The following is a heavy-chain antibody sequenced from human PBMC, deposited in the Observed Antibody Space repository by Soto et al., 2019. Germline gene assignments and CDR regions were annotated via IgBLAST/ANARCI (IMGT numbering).Heavy chain of an antibody. CDR2: IYYSGST. J-gene: IGHJ5*02. V-gene: IGHV4-31*03. CDR1: GGSISSGGYY. Sequence: QVQLQESGPGLVKPSQTLSLTCTVSGGSISSGGYYWSWIRQHPGKGLEWIGYIYYSGSTYYNPSLKSRVTITVDTSHNQLSLKLSSVTAADTAVYYCAREGTMVRGVQYPNNWFDARGQGTLVTVSS. D-gene: IGHD3-10*01. CDR3: AREGTMVRGVQYPNNWFDA.